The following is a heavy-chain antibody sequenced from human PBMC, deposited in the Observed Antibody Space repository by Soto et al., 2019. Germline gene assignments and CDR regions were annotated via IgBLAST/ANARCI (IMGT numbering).Heavy chain of an antibody. Sequence: QVQLVESGGGVVQPGRSLRLSCAASGFTFNSYGMHWVRQAPGKGLEWVAVISYDGGDTYYADSVKGRFTISRDNSTNVLFLQMNSLRPDDTAIYYCATDGRDSTDWYWVDYWGQGTLVTVSS. D-gene: IGHD6-19*01. CDR1: GFTFNSYG. CDR3: ATDGRDSTDWYWVDY. CDR2: ISYDGGDT. V-gene: IGHV3-30*03. J-gene: IGHJ4*02.